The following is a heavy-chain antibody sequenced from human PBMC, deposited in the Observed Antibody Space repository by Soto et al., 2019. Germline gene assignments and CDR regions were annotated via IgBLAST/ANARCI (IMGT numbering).Heavy chain of an antibody. CDR1: GFTFSTYG. J-gene: IGHJ4*02. V-gene: IGHV3-30*18. Sequence: GGSLRLSCAASGFTFSTYGMHWVRQAPGKGLEWVAVISYDGSNKYFADSVKGRFTISRDDSKNMLYLQMNSLRAEDTAVYYCAKDRPNCSSTSCLILYPLGPFDYWGQGTLVTVSS. CDR2: ISYDGSNK. D-gene: IGHD2-2*01. CDR3: AKDRPNCSSTSCLILYPLGPFDY.